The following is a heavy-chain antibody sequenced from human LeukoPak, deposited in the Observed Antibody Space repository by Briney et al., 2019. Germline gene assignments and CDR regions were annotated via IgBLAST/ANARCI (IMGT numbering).Heavy chain of an antibody. V-gene: IGHV1-69*04. CDR1: GYTFTSFD. D-gene: IGHD2-2*01. J-gene: IGHJ6*02. CDR2: IIPILGIA. CDR3: AREGGRGYCSSTSCPRVVVTAIYYYYGMDV. Sequence: GASVKVSCKASGYTFTSFDINWVRQATGQGLEWMGRIIPILGIANYAQKFQGRVTITADKSTSTAYMELSSLRSEDTAVYYCAREGGRGYCSSTSCPRVVVTAIYYYYGMDVWGQGTTVTVSS.